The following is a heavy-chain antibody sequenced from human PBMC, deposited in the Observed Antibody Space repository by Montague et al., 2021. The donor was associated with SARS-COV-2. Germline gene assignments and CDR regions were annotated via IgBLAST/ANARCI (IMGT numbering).Heavy chain of an antibody. CDR2: IYYSGST. CDR1: GGSISSSSYY. D-gene: IGHD3-9*01. V-gene: IGHV4-39*01. J-gene: IGHJ4*02. CDR3: AGHGSSGYFDWLGD. Sequence: SETLSLTCTVSGGSISSSSYYWGWIRQPPGKGLEWIGSIYYSGSTYYNPSLKSRVTISVDTSKNQFSLKLSSVTAADTAAYYCAGHGSSGYFDWLGDWGQGTLVTVSS.